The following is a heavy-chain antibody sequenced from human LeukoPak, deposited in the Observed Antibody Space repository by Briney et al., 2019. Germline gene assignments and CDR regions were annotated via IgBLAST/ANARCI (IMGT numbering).Heavy chain of an antibody. Sequence: GGSLRLSCAASGFTFSSYAMHWVRQAPGKGLEWVAVISYDGSNKYYADSVKGRFTISRDNSKNTLYLQMNSLRAEDTAVYYCARDYEWLSQSPLQDAFDIWGQGTMVTVSS. CDR2: ISYDGSNK. CDR3: ARDYEWLSQSPLQDAFDI. CDR1: GFTFSSYA. D-gene: IGHD3-3*01. J-gene: IGHJ3*02. V-gene: IGHV3-30*04.